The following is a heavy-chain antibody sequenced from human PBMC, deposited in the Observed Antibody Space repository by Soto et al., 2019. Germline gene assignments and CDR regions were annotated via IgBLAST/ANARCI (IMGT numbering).Heavy chain of an antibody. D-gene: IGHD3-9*01. Sequence: GGSLRLSCAASGFTFSSYGMHWVRQAPGKGLEWVAVIWYDGSNKYYADSVKGRFTISRDNSKNTLYLQMNSLRAEDTAVYYCARGPDYDILTGYYLWGQGTLVTVSS. V-gene: IGHV3-33*01. CDR2: IWYDGSNK. J-gene: IGHJ4*02. CDR1: GFTFSSYG. CDR3: ARGPDYDILTGYYL.